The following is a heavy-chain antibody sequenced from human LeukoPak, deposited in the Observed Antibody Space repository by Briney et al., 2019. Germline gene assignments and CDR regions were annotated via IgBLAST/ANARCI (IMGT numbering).Heavy chain of an antibody. CDR2: IYHSGST. D-gene: IGHD6-13*01. J-gene: IGHJ4*02. Sequence: PSETLSLTCAVSGGSISSSNWWSWVRQPPGKGLEWIGEIYHSGSTNYNPSLKSRVTISVDKSKNQFSLKLSSVTAADTAVYYCARRRIAAAASRCYFDYWGQGTLVTVSS. V-gene: IGHV4-4*02. CDR1: GGSISSSNW. CDR3: ARRRIAAAASRCYFDY.